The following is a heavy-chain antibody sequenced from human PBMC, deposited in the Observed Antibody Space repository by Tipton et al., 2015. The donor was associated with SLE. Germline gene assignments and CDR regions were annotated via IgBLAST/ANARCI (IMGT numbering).Heavy chain of an antibody. V-gene: IGHV4-59*12. Sequence: LRLSCTVSGGSISTYYWSWIRQPPKQGLEWIGWIYHTGSTDYNPSLKSRVTISVDTSKNQLSLKLSAVTAADTAVYYCVRERKYVVRFRELVAPDLWGQGTAITVSS. J-gene: IGHJ3*01. D-gene: IGHD1-26*01. CDR3: VRERKYVVRFRELVAPDL. CDR2: IYHTGST. CDR1: GGSISTYY.